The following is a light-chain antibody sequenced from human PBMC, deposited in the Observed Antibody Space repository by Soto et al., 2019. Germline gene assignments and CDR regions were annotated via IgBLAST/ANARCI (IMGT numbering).Light chain of an antibody. CDR1: QSVSTN. V-gene: IGKV3-15*01. CDR2: GPS. Sequence: EIVVTQSPATLSVSPGARATLSCRASQSVSTNVAWYQQKPGQAPRLLIYGPSTRASGVPARFSGSGSGREFTLTISSLQSEDFAVYYCHQYDDWPPAFGQGTKVEVK. J-gene: IGKJ1*01. CDR3: HQYDDWPPA.